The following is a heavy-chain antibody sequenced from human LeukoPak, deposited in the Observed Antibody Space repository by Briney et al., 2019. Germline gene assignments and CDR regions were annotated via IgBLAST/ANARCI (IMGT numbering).Heavy chain of an antibody. Sequence: SETLSLTSRVAAGSTTTYYGNWIRHPAGDGLEWIGRIYASGSPTYNPSLKSRSRIPVDTSKNQFSLRLTSVTAADTAVYYCARKGSSGWFDYWGQGTLVTVSS. D-gene: IGHD6-19*01. CDR3: ARKGSSGWFDY. CDR2: IYASGSP. CDR1: AGSTTTYY. V-gene: IGHV4-4*07. J-gene: IGHJ4*02.